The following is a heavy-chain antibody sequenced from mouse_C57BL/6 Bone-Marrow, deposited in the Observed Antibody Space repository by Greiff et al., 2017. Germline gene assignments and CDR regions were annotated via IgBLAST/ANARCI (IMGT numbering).Heavy chain of an antibody. V-gene: IGHV1-81*01. CDR2: IYPRSGNT. D-gene: IGHD1-1*01. J-gene: IGHJ3*01. Sequence: QVQLQQSGAELARPGASVKLSCKASGYTFTSYGISWVKQRTGQGLEWIGEIYPRSGNTYYNEKFKGKATLTADKSSSTAYMELRSLTSRDTAVSVGAPIYYYTKGFAYWGQGTLVIVSA. CDR1: GYTFTSYG. CDR3: APIYYYTKGFAY.